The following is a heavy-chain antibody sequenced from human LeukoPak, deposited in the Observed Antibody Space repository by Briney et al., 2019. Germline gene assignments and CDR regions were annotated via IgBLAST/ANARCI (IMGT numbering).Heavy chain of an antibody. CDR3: ATLPAYYYGSGSYNY. CDR2: IYYSGST. V-gene: IGHV4-39*07. Sequence: TSETLSLTCTASGGSISSSSYYWGWIRHPPGKGLEWIGGIYYSGSTYYNPSLKSRVTISVDTSKNQFSLKLSSVTAADTAVYYCATLPAYYYGSGSYNYWGQGTLVTVSS. J-gene: IGHJ4*02. CDR1: GGSISSSSYY. D-gene: IGHD3-10*01.